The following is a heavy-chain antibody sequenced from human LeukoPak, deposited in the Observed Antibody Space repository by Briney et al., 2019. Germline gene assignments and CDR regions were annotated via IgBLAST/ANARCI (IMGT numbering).Heavy chain of an antibody. Sequence: GGSLRLSCSASGFTFSTLSMHWVRQAPGKGLEYVSGSSSNGGSTYYADSVKGRFTISRDNSKNTLYLQMSSLRPEDTAVYYCVNQISGWVYWGQGTLVTVSS. V-gene: IGHV3-64D*06. CDR1: GFTFSTLS. D-gene: IGHD6-19*01. J-gene: IGHJ4*02. CDR2: SSSNGGST. CDR3: VNQISGWVY.